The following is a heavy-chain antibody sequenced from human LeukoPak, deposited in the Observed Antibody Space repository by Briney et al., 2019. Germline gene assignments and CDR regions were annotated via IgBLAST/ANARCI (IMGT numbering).Heavy chain of an antibody. CDR2: ISAYNGNT. CDR3: ARFWSGALDY. Sequence: ASVKLSYKASGYILGGCGVSCARHTPRDLFEWMVWISAYNGNTNYSQQLQGRVTMTTDTSTSTAYMELRSLRSDDTAVYYCARFWSGALDYWGQGTLVTVSS. CDR1: GYILGGCG. V-gene: IGHV1-18*01. J-gene: IGHJ4*02. D-gene: IGHD3-3*01.